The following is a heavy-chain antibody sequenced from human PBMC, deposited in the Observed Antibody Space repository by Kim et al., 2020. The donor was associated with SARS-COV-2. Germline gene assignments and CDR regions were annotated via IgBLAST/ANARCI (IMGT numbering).Heavy chain of an antibody. D-gene: IGHD3-3*01. J-gene: IGHJ6*02. V-gene: IGHV4-59*13. CDR3: AREKGCLDGGMDV. CDR1: GGSISSYY. CDR2: IYYSGST. Sequence: SETLSLTCTVSGGSISSYYWNWIRQPPGKGLEWIGYIYYSGSTNYNPSLKSRVTISVDTSKNQFSLKLSSVTAADTAVYYCAREKGCLDGGMDVWGQGTTVTVSS.